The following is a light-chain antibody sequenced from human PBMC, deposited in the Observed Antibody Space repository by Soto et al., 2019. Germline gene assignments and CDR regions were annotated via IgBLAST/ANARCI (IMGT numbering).Light chain of an antibody. CDR1: QSISSW. CDR3: QQYENLPYT. V-gene: IGKV1-5*01. Sequence: DIQMTQSPSTLSASVGDRVTITCRASQSISSWLAWYQQKPGKAPKLLIYDASSLESGVPSRFSGSGSGTDFTFTITGLQPEDIATYYCQQYENLPYTFGQGTKLEI. CDR2: DAS. J-gene: IGKJ2*01.